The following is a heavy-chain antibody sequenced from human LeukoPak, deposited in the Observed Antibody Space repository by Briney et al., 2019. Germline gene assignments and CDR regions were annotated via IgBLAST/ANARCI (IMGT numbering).Heavy chain of an antibody. Sequence: SETLSLTCTVSGGSISSYYWSWIRQPAGKGLEWIGRIYTSGSTNYNPSLKSRVTMSVDTSKNQFSLKLSSVTAADTAVYYCASSQPGPLLIWSGYTHWGQGTLVTVSS. D-gene: IGHD3-3*01. J-gene: IGHJ4*02. CDR2: IYTSGST. CDR1: GGSISSYY. V-gene: IGHV4-4*07. CDR3: ASSQPGPLLIWSGYTH.